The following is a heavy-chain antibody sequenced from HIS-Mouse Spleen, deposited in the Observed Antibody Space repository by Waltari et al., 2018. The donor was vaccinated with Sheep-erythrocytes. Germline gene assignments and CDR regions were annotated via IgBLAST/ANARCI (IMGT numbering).Heavy chain of an antibody. CDR2: INHSGST. J-gene: IGHJ3*02. CDR3: ALSVDLAGAFDI. CDR1: GGSFSGYY. V-gene: IGHV4-34*01. Sequence: QVQLQQWGAGLLKPSETLSLTCAVYGGSFSGYYWSWIRQPPGKGLEWIGEINHSGSTNNTPSLKSGVTISVDTSKNQFSLKLSSVTAADTAVYYCALSVDLAGAFDIWGQGTMVTVSS. D-gene: IGHD6-19*01.